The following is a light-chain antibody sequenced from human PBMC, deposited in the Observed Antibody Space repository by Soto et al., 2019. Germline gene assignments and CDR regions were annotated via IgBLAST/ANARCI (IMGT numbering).Light chain of an antibody. J-gene: IGKJ1*01. Sequence: DIQMTQSPSTLSASVGDRVTITCRASQSISSWLAWYQQKPGTAPKLLIYKASTLQSGVPSRFSGSGSGTEFTLTISSLQPDDFATYYCQQYSANWTFGQGTKVDIK. V-gene: IGKV1-5*03. CDR3: QQYSANWT. CDR2: KAS. CDR1: QSISSW.